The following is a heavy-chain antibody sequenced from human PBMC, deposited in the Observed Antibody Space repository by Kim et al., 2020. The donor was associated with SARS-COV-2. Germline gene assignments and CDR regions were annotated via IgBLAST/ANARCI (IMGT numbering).Heavy chain of an antibody. Sequence: SYEQRFQGRVTMTRDTSTSTVYMELSSLRSEDTAVYYCARSLVPRNWFDPWGQGTLVTVSS. CDR3: ARSLVPRNWFDP. V-gene: IGHV1-46*01. D-gene: IGHD2-2*01. J-gene: IGHJ5*02.